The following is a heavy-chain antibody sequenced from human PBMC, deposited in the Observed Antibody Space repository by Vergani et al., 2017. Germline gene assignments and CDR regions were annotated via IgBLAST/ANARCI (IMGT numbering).Heavy chain of an antibody. D-gene: IGHD6-19*01. CDR1: GGTFSSYS. CDR2: IIPILNIT. Sequence: QVQLVQSGAEVKKPGSSIKVSCKASGGTFSSYSITWVRQAPGQGLEWMGRIIPILNITFYAQKFQGRVAISADKSTSTAYMELSSLISEDTAVYYCARTVDGLGEWFDPWGQGTLVTVSS. J-gene: IGHJ5*02. V-gene: IGHV1-69*02. CDR3: ARTVDGLGEWFDP.